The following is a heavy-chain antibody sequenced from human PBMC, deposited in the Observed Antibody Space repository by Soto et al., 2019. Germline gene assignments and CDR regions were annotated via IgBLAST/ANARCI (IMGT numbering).Heavy chain of an antibody. Sequence: ASVKVSCKASGYTFSDYDINWVRQATGQGLEWLGWMNPNSGNTGYVEKFQGRVTMTRNTSASTAYMELSSLRSEDTAVYYCARSAMILISPKNYFDPWGQGTLVTVSS. V-gene: IGHV1-8*01. CDR3: ARSAMILISPKNYFDP. CDR2: MNPNSGNT. D-gene: IGHD3-22*01. CDR1: GYTFSDYD. J-gene: IGHJ5*02.